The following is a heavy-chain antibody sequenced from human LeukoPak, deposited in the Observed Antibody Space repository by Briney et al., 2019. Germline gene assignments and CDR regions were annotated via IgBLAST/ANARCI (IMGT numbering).Heavy chain of an antibody. CDR1: GGSISSSSYY. J-gene: IGHJ4*02. CDR3: ARIGAGSSRDY. V-gene: IGHV3-74*01. Sequence: ETLSLTCTVSGGSISSSSYYWGWIRQPPGKGLEWVSRINRDGSSTTYADSLKGRFTISRDNAKNSLYLQMNSLRAEDTAVYYCARIGAGSSRDYWGQGTLVTVSS. CDR2: INRDGSST. D-gene: IGHD6-13*01.